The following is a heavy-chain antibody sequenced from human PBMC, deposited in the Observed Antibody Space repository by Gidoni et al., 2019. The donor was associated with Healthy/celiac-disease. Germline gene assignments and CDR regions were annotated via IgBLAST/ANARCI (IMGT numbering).Heavy chain of an antibody. D-gene: IGHD4-4*01. V-gene: IGHV5-51*01. CDR2: IYPGDSDT. CDR1: GYSFTSYW. J-gene: IGHJ6*02. Sequence: EVQLVQSGAEVKKPGESLKISCKGSGYSFTSYWIGWVRQMPGKGLEWMGIIYPGDSDTRYSPSFQGQVTISADKSISTAYLQWSSLKASDTAMYYCASHTPTVSDRNYYYYGMDVWGQGTTVTVSS. CDR3: ASHTPTVSDRNYYYYGMDV.